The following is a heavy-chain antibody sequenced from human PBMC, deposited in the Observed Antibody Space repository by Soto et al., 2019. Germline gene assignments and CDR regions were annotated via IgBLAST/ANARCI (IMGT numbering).Heavy chain of an antibody. D-gene: IGHD3-22*01. CDR3: AAQFDSSGYPALDAFDI. CDR2: IVVGSGNT. J-gene: IGHJ3*02. V-gene: IGHV1-58*01. Sequence: SVKVSCKASGFTFTSSAVQWVRQARGQRLEWIGWIVVGSGNTNYAQKFQERVTITRDMSTSTAYMELSSLRSEDTAVYYCAAQFDSSGYPALDAFDIRGQRTMVTVSS. CDR1: GFTFTSSA.